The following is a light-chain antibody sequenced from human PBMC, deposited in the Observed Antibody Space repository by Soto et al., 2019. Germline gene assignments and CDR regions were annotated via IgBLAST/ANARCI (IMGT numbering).Light chain of an antibody. J-gene: IGKJ5*01. Sequence: EIVLTQSPATLSLSPGERATLCCRASQSVSSYLAWYQQKPGQAPRLLIYDASNRATGIPARLSGSGSGTDFTLTIRSLEPEDVAVYYCQQRSDWITFGQGTRLEIK. V-gene: IGKV3-11*01. CDR1: QSVSSY. CDR2: DAS. CDR3: QQRSDWIT.